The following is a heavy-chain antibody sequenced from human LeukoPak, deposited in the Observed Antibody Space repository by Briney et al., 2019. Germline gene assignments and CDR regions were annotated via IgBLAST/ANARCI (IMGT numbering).Heavy chain of an antibody. CDR2: INHSGST. V-gene: IGHV4-34*01. D-gene: IGHD6-19*01. CDR3: ARVIGVAVPDRFGP. J-gene: IGHJ5*02. CDR1: GGSFSGYY. Sequence: PSETLSLTCAVYGGSFSGYYWSWIRQPPGKGLEWIGEINHSGSTNYNPSLKSRVTISVDKSKNQFSLKLSSVTAADTAVYYCARVIGVAVPDRFGPWGQGTLVTVSS.